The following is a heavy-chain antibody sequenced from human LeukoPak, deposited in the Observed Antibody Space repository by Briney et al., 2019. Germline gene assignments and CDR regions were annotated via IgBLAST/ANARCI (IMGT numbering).Heavy chain of an antibody. J-gene: IGHJ4*02. CDR1: GGSISSGGYY. CDR3: ASYDFWSGYYVS. D-gene: IGHD3-3*01. CDR2: IYEGGRT. V-gene: IGHV4-30-2*01. Sequence: SQTLSLTCTVSGGSISSGGYYLTWIRQPPGKGLEWIGYIYEGGRTYYNPSPKSRAAISVDGSKNQFSLKLSSVTAADTAVYYCASYDFWSGYYVSWGQGTLVTVSS.